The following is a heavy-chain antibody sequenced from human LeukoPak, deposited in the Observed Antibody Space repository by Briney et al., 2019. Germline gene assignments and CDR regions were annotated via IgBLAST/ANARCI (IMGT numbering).Heavy chain of an antibody. CDR2: IYTSGST. J-gene: IGHJ4*02. CDR1: GGSISSGSYY. D-gene: IGHD2-2*02. CDR3: ARDVSRYCSSTSCYTGDY. Sequence: SETLSLSCTVSGGSISSGSYYWSWIRQPAGKGLEWIGRIYTSGSTNYNPSLKSRVTISVDTSKNQFSLKLSSVTAADTAVYYCARDVSRYCSSTSCYTGDYWGQGTLVTVSS. V-gene: IGHV4-61*02.